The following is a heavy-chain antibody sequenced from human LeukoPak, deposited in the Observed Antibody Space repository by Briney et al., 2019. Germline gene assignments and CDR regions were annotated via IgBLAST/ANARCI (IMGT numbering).Heavy chain of an antibody. CDR3: ARDRPGYSSSRPLWYFDL. V-gene: IGHV1-46*01. CDR2: INPSGGST. CDR1: GYTFTSYY. J-gene: IGHJ2*01. D-gene: IGHD6-13*01. Sequence: GASVKVSCKASGYTFTSYYMHWVRQAPGQGLEWMGIINPSGGSTSYAQKFQGRVTMTTDTSTSTAYMELRSLRSDDTAVYYCARDRPGYSSSRPLWYFDLWGRGTLVTVSS.